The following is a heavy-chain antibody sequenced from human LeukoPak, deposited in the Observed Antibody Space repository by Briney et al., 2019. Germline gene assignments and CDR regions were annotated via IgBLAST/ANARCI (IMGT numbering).Heavy chain of an antibody. J-gene: IGHJ4*02. D-gene: IGHD4-17*01. CDR2: IYYSGST. Sequence: SETLSLTCTVSGGSISSYFWSWIRQPPGKGLEWIGYIYYSGSTNYNPSLKSRVTISVDTSKNQFSLKLGSVTAADTAVYYCAMAAATTWYYFDYWGQGTLVTVSP. CDR3: AMAAATTWYYFDY. V-gene: IGHV4-59*01. CDR1: GGSISSYF.